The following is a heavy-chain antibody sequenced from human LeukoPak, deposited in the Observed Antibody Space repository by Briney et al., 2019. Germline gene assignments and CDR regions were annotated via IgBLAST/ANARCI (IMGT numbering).Heavy chain of an antibody. J-gene: IGHJ6*02. D-gene: IGHD3-3*01. V-gene: IGHV1-69*04. Sequence: GASVKVSCKASGGTFSSYAISWVRQAPGRGLEWMGRIIPVLHITNYAHKFQGRVTITADKSTRTGYMELSGLKFEDTAFYYCARDQLRFLNGDLDYYYGMDVWGQGTTVTVSS. CDR3: ARDQLRFLNGDLDYYYGMDV. CDR2: IIPVLHIT. CDR1: GGTFSSYA.